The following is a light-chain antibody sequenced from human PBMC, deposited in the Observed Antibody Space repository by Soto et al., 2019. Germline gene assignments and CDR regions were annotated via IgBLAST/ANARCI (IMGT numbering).Light chain of an antibody. CDR1: QSVSSN. J-gene: IGKJ1*01. V-gene: IGKV3-15*01. Sequence: EIVMTQSPATLSVSPGERATLSCRASQSVSSNLAWYQQKPGQAPRLLIYGASTRATGIPARFSGSGSVTEFTLTISSLQSEDFAVYYCQHYNNWPPWTFGQRTKVEIK. CDR2: GAS. CDR3: QHYNNWPPWT.